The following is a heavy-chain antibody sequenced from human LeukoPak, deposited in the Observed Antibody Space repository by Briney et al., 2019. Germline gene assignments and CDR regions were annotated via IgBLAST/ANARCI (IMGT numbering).Heavy chain of an antibody. Sequence: PGGSLRLSCEASGFTLNKYWMHWVRQAPGKGLVWVSRITGDGSDIAYADSVKGRFTVSRDDAKNTLFLQMTGLRVEDTAIYYCARDAYTTTSNWLDPWGQGTLVTVSS. V-gene: IGHV3-74*01. CDR3: ARDAYTTTSNWLDP. CDR2: ITGDGSDI. J-gene: IGHJ5*02. D-gene: IGHD4-17*01. CDR1: GFTLNKYW.